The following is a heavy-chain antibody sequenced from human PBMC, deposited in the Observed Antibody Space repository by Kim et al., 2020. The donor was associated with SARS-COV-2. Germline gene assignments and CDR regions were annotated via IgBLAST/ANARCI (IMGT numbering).Heavy chain of an antibody. V-gene: IGHV4-4*02. CDR3: AREGNGSPALD. CDR1: GGSINTAPW. D-gene: IGHD1-1*01. CDR2: ISQSGTT. J-gene: IGHJ4*02. Sequence: SETLSLTCTVFGGSINTAPWWTWVRQSPGKGLEWIGEISQSGTTNYNPSLKSRVTISVDKSQNQFFLKLFSVTAADTAVYYCAREGNGSPALDWGQGTL.